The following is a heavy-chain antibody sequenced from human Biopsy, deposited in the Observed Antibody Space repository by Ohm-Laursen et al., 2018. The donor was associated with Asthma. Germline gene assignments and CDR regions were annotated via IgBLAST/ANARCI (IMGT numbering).Heavy chain of an antibody. Sequence: SLRLSCAASGFAVSRDHMFWVRQAPGKGLEWVSVIYSGGTSHTADSVRGRFTISRDYSKNTLYLQMHSLRAEDTAVYYCARGDSSNWSHYYFDYWGQGTLVTVSA. CDR1: GFAVSRDH. J-gene: IGHJ4*02. V-gene: IGHV3-53*01. D-gene: IGHD3-22*01. CDR2: IYSGGTS. CDR3: ARGDSSNWSHYYFDY.